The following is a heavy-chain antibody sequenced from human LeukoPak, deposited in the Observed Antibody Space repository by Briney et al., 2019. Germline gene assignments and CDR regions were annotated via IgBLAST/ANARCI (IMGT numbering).Heavy chain of an antibody. J-gene: IGHJ4*02. CDR1: GFTFSSYW. Sequence: GGSLRLSCAASGFTFSSYWMSWVRQAPGKGLEWVANIKQDGSEKYYVDSVKGRFTISRDNAKNSLYLQVNSLRAEDTAVYYCARDGPDFWSGYYWEVWGQGTLVTVSS. CDR2: IKQDGSEK. CDR3: ARDGPDFWSGYYWEV. V-gene: IGHV3-7*01. D-gene: IGHD3-3*01.